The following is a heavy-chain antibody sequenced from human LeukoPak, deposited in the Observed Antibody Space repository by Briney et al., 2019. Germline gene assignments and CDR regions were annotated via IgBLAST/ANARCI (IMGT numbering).Heavy chain of an antibody. J-gene: IGHJ6*03. D-gene: IGHD6-19*01. V-gene: IGHV4-39*07. CDR3: ARDGYSGWYEDYYYYMDV. CDR2: IYYSGST. CDR1: GGSISSSSYY. Sequence: SETLSLTCTVSGGSISSSSYYWGWIRQPPGKGLEWIGSIYYSGSTYYNPSLKSRVTISVDTSKNQFSLKLSSVTAADTAVYYCARDGYSGWYEDYYYYMDVWGEGTTVTVSS.